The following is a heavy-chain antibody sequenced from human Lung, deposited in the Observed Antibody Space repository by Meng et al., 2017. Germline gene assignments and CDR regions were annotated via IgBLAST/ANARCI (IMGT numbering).Heavy chain of an antibody. D-gene: IGHD6-25*01. Sequence: QVSRVRSGAEVKKPGASVKVSCKPSGYNFPDYYIHWVRRAPGQGLEWMGRINPKSGDTHYAQKFQARVTMTGDTSISTAYMELSGLRSDDTAMYYCARDEDISAAGKLFGDYWGQGTLVTVSS. CDR1: GYNFPDYY. CDR2: INPKSGDT. CDR3: ARDEDISAAGKLFGDY. V-gene: IGHV1-2*06. J-gene: IGHJ4*02.